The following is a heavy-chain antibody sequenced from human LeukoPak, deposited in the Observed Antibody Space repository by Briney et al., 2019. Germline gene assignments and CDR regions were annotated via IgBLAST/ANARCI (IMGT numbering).Heavy chain of an antibody. CDR1: GGSINSYY. D-gene: IGHD6-13*01. J-gene: IGHJ5*02. Sequence: PSETLSLTCTVSGGSINSYYWSWIRQPPGKGLEWIGYIYYSGSTNYNPSHKSRVTISVDTSKNQFSLKLSSVTAADTAVYYCARWYSSSWYNWFDPWGQGTLVTVSS. V-gene: IGHV4-59*01. CDR2: IYYSGST. CDR3: ARWYSSSWYNWFDP.